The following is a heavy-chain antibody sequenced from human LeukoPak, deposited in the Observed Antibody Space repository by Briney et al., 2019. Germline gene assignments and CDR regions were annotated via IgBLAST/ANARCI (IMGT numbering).Heavy chain of an antibody. V-gene: IGHV3-7*03. CDR2: IKQDGSDK. Sequence: PGGSLRLSCAASGLTFRRDWMSWVRQAPGKGLEWVAMIKQDGSDKYYVDSVKGRFTISSDNTKNSLNLQMNSLRAEDTAVYYCAKRVFFGYYYYYMDVWGKGTTVTVSS. CDR3: AKRVFFGYYYYYMDV. D-gene: IGHD3-3*01. J-gene: IGHJ6*03. CDR1: GLTFRRDW.